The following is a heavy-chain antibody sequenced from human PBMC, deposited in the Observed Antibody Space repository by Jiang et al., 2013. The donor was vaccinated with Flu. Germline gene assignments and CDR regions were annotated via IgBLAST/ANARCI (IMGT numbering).Heavy chain of an antibody. J-gene: IGHJ5*02. CDR3: ARGRIVVVPAAIRGGWFDP. CDR1: YW. Sequence: YWIGWVRQMPGKGLEWMGIIYPGDSDTRYSLSFQGQVTISADKSISTAYLQWSSLKASDTAMYYCARGRIVVVPAAIRGGWFDPWGQGTLVTVSS. D-gene: IGHD2-2*02. V-gene: IGHV5-51*01. CDR2: IYPGDSDT.